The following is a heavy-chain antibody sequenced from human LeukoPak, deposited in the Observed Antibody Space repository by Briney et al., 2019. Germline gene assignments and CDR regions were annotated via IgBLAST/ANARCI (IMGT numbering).Heavy chain of an antibody. D-gene: IGHD4-11*01. CDR2: IIPILGIA. CDR3: ARDTFDYSNGSDY. V-gene: IGHV1-69*04. Sequence: SVKVSCTASGYTFTGYYLHWVRQAPGQGLEWMGRIIPILGIANYAQKFQGRVTITADKSTSTAYMELSSLRSEDTAVYYCARDTFDYSNGSDYWGQGTLVTVSS. CDR1: GYTFTGYY. J-gene: IGHJ4*02.